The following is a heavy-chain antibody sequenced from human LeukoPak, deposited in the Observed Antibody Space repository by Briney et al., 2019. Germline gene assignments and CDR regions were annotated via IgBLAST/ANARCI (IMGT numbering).Heavy chain of an antibody. CDR2: IYHSGST. D-gene: IGHD3-10*01. Sequence: SETLSLTCAVSGGSISSGGYSWSWIRQPPGKGLEWIGYIYHSGSTYYNPSLKSRVTISVDRSKNQFSLKLSSVTAADTAVYYCARVTTMVRGEYFFDYWGQGTLVTVSS. CDR3: ARVTTMVRGEYFFDY. J-gene: IGHJ4*02. V-gene: IGHV4-30-2*01. CDR1: GGSISSGGYS.